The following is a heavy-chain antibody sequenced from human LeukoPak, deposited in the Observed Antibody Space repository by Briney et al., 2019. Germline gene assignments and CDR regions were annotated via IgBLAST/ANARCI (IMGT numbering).Heavy chain of an antibody. V-gene: IGHV4-59*07. CDR1: GGSIRRYY. CDR3: ARISSSNWYNERGAFDV. Sequence: PSDTLSLTCTVSGGSIRRYYWSWLRQPPPKGLEGIGFVYYTGSTNHSPSLTSRVTISVDTSKNQFSLKLRSVTAADTAVYYCARISSSNWYNERGAFDVWGQGTMVTVSS. J-gene: IGHJ3*01. CDR2: VYYTGST. D-gene: IGHD6-13*01.